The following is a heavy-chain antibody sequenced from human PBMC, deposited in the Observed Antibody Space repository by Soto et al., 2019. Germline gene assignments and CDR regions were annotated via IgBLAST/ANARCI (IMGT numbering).Heavy chain of an antibody. CDR3: ARDYDSSGYYYYYYGMDV. Sequence: ASVKVSCKASGYTFTSYFISWVRQAPGQGLEWMGWISAYNGNTNYAQKLQGRVTMTTDTSTSTAYMELRSLRSDDTAVYYCARDYDSSGYYYYYYGMDVWGQGTTVTVSS. V-gene: IGHV1-18*01. J-gene: IGHJ6*02. CDR1: GYTFTSYF. D-gene: IGHD3-22*01. CDR2: ISAYNGNT.